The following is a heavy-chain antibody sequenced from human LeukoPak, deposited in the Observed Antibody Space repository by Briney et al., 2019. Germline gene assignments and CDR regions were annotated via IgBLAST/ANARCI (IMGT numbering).Heavy chain of an antibody. Sequence: GGSLRLSCAASGFTFSSYAMHWVRQAPGKGLEWVAVISYGGSNKYYADSVKGRFTISRDNSKNTLYLQMNSRRAQDTPVYYCARDNPGPGYGMDVWGQGTTVTVSS. V-gene: IGHV3-30-3*01. CDR3: ARDNPGPGYGMDV. J-gene: IGHJ6*02. CDR1: GFTFSSYA. CDR2: ISYGGSNK.